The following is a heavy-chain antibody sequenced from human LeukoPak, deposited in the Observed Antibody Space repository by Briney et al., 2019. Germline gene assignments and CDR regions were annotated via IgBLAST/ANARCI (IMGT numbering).Heavy chain of an antibody. CDR1: GVSISSHY. V-gene: IGHV4-59*11. CDR3: ARGPTIYYMDV. J-gene: IGHJ6*03. Sequence: SETLSLTCTVSGVSISSHYWSWIRQPPGKGLEWIGYIYYSGSTNYNPSLKSRVTISVDTSKNQFSLKLSSVTAADTAVYYCARGPTIYYMDVWGEGTTVTVSS. CDR2: IYYSGST.